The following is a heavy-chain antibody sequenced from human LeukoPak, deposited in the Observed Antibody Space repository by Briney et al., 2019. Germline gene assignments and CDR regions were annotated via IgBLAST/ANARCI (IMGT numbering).Heavy chain of an antibody. CDR1: GFIFSRHS. CDR3: AKDPEEWGPGY. V-gene: IGHV3-30*02. Sequence: TGGSLRLSCAVSGFIFSRHSMSWIRQAPGKGLEWVAFIRYDGSNKYYADSVKGRFTISRDNSKNTLYLQMNSLRAEDTAVYYCAKDPEEWGPGYWGQGTLVTVSS. D-gene: IGHD3-16*01. CDR2: IRYDGSNK. J-gene: IGHJ4*02.